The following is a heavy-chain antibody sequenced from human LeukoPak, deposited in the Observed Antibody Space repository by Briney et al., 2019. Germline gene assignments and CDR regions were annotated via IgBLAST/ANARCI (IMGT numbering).Heavy chain of an antibody. J-gene: IGHJ4*02. Sequence: GASVKVSCKASGYTFTGYYMHWVRQAPGQGLEWMRRINPNSGGTNYAQKFQGRVTMTRDTSISTAYMELSRLRSDDTAVYYCARGVPDSSGLTFDYWGQGTLVTVSS. CDR2: INPNSGGT. D-gene: IGHD3-22*01. V-gene: IGHV1-2*06. CDR1: GYTFTGYY. CDR3: ARGVPDSSGLTFDY.